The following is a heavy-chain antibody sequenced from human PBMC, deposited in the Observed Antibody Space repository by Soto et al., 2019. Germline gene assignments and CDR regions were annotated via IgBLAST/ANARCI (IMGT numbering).Heavy chain of an antibody. CDR2: ISNSDYTT. D-gene: IGHD2-15*01. V-gene: IGHV3-11*01. Sequence: GGSLRLSCVASGISLSDNYMAWIRQAPGKGLEWLSYISNSDYTTYYTDSVKGRFTISRDNAKNSLYLQLNGLRVEDTAVYYCASGKWSLDYWGQGILVTSPQ. CDR3: ASGKWSLDY. CDR1: GISLSDNY. J-gene: IGHJ4*02.